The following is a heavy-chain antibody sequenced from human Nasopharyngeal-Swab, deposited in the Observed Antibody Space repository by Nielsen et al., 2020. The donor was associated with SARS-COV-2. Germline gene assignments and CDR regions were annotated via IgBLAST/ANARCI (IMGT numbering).Heavy chain of an antibody. V-gene: IGHV3-33*06. CDR2: IWYDGSNK. Sequence: VRQMPGKGLEWVAVIWYDGSNKYYADSVKGRFTISRDNSKNTLYLQMNSLRAEDTAVYYCAKEVDTVYYYYGMDVWGQGTTVTVSS. CDR3: AKEVDTVYYYYGMDV. J-gene: IGHJ6*02. D-gene: IGHD5-18*01.